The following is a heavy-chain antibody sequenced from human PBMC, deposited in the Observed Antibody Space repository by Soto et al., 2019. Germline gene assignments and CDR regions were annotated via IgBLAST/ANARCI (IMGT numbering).Heavy chain of an antibody. D-gene: IGHD3-10*01. Sequence: TLGLTGSGYGETFSGYYWSWIRQPPGKVLEWIGEINHSGSTNYNPSLKSRVTISVDTSKNQFSLKLGSVTAADTAVYYCARGSYTMVRGVSRLYYYGMDVWGQGTTVTVYS. CDR2: INHSGST. J-gene: IGHJ6*02. CDR1: GETFSGYY. V-gene: IGHV4-34*01. CDR3: ARGSYTMVRGVSRLYYYGMDV.